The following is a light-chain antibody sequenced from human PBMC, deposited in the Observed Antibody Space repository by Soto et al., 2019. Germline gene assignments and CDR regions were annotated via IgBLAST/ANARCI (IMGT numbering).Light chain of an antibody. Sequence: EIVVTKSPATLSVSKEERSTLSCRDSQSVSSNLAWYQQKPGQAPRLLIYGASTRATGIPARFSGSGSGTEFTLTISSLQSEDFAVYYCQQYNNWPPIPFGQGTRLEIK. CDR2: GAS. CDR1: QSVSSN. J-gene: IGKJ5*01. CDR3: QQYNNWPPIP. V-gene: IGKV3-15*01.